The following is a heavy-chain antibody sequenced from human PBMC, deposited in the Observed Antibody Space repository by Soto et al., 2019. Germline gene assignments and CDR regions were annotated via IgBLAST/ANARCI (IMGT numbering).Heavy chain of an antibody. CDR1: GFTFRTSE. D-gene: IGHD1-26*01. CDR2: ISSSGSTI. Sequence: EVQLVESGGGLVQPGGSLRLSCAASGFTFRTSELSWVRQAPGKGLEWVSYISSSGSTIHYADSVKGRFTISRDNAKNSRYLQMNSLRAADTAVYYCAGWELLTGFDYWGQGTLVTVSS. CDR3: AGWELLTGFDY. V-gene: IGHV3-48*03. J-gene: IGHJ4*02.